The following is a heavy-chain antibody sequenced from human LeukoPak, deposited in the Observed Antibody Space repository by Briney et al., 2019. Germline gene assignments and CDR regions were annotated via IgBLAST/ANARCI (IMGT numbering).Heavy chain of an antibody. D-gene: IGHD6-19*01. CDR1: GFTFSSYW. V-gene: IGHV3-7*01. J-gene: IGHJ4*02. CDR3: ASSSGWDPTYYFDY. CDR2: IKQDGSEK. Sequence: GGSLRLSCAASGFTFSSYWMSWFRQAPGKGLEGVANIKQDGSEKYYVDSVKGRFTISRDNAKNSLYLQMNSLRAEDTAVYYCASSSGWDPTYYFDYWGQGTLVTVSS.